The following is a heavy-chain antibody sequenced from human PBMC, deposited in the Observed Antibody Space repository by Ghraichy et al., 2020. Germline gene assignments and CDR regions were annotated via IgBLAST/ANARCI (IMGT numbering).Heavy chain of an antibody. Sequence: GGSLRLSCAASGFTFSSYAMSWVRQPPGTGLEWVASINSRRPNTYYADSVKGRFTVSRDNSRNTVYLQMNSLRADDTAVYYCAKANSSVFDYWGQGALVTVSS. CDR2: INSRRPNT. CDR1: GFTFSSYA. CDR3: AKANSSVFDY. J-gene: IGHJ4*02. V-gene: IGHV3-23*01. D-gene: IGHD6-25*01.